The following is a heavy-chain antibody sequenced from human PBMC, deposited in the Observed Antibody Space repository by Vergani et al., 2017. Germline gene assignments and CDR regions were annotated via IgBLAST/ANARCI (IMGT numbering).Heavy chain of an antibody. J-gene: IGHJ6*03. V-gene: IGHV4-34*01. CDR2: INHSGST. CDR3: ASGFSGFWSGYFRFGPYYYYMDV. D-gene: IGHD3-3*01. Sequence: QVQLQQWGAGLLKPSETLSLTCAVYGGSFSGYYWSWIRQPPGKGLEWIGEINHSGSTNYNPSLKSRVTISVDTSKNQFSLKLSSVTAADTAVYYCASGFSGFWSGYFRFGPYYYYMDVWGKGTTVTVSS. CDR1: GGSFSGYY.